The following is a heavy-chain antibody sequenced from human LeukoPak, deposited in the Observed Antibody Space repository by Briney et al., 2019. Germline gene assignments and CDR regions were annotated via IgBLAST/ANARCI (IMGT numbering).Heavy chain of an antibody. V-gene: IGHV4-59*01. CDR1: GGSFSGYY. CDR3: ASNTATVFDF. D-gene: IGHD2-21*02. Sequence: PSETLSLTCAVYGGSFSGYYWSWIRQPPGKGLEWIGYVYYTGSTEYNPSLRSRVTISLDMSKHQFSLNLTSVTAADTAVYYCASNTATVFDFWGQGALVTVSS. CDR2: VYYTGST. J-gene: IGHJ4*02.